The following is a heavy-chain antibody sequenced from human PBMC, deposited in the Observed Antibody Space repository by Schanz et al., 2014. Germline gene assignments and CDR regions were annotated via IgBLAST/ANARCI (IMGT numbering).Heavy chain of an antibody. CDR2: ISGSGGST. V-gene: IGHV3-23*01. J-gene: IGHJ4*02. CDR3: ASPSGYSGYGTYFDF. D-gene: IGHD5-12*01. CDR1: GFTFSTYA. Sequence: EVQLLDSGGGLVQPGGSLRLSCAASGFTFSTYAMSWVRQAPGKGLEWVSAISGSGGSTYYADSVKGRFTISRDNSRNTLYLQMSSLRTEDTAVYYCASPSGYSGYGTYFDFWGQGTLVTVSS.